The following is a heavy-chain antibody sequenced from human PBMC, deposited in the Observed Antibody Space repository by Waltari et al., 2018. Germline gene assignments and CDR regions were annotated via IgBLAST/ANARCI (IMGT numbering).Heavy chain of an antibody. CDR3: ARHTAVTTVSPFDY. Sequence: QLQLQESGPGLVKPSETLSLTCAVTGYSTRSGYYWGCILQPPGKGLEWIGSIYHSGSTYYNPSLKSRVTIPVDTSNTPFSLKLSSVTAADTAVYYCARHTAVTTVSPFDYFGQGTLVTVSS. CDR2: IYHSGST. V-gene: IGHV4-38-2*01. J-gene: IGHJ4*02. D-gene: IGHD4-17*01. CDR1: GYSTRSGYY.